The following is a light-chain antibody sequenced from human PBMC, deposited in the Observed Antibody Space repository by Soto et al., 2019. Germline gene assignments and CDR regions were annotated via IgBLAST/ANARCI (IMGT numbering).Light chain of an antibody. CDR2: EGS. CDR1: SSDVGSYNL. CDR3: CSYAGSSV. Sequence: QSVLTQPASVSGSPGQSITISCTGTSSDVGSYNLVSWYQQHPSKAPKLMIYEGSKRPSGVSNRFSGSKSGNTASLTISGLQAEDEADYYCCSYAGSSVFGGGTKLTVL. J-gene: IGLJ2*01. V-gene: IGLV2-23*01.